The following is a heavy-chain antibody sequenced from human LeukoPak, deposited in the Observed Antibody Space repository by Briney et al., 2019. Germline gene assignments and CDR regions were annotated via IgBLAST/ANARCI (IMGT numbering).Heavy chain of an antibody. CDR1: GLSFSSYW. CDR2: ISGSGGRT. J-gene: IGHJ4*02. V-gene: IGHV3-23*01. D-gene: IGHD2-21*02. Sequence: GGSLRLSCAASGLSFSSYWMTWVRQAPGKGLEWVSAISGSGGRTYYADSVKGRFTISRDNSKNTLYLQMNSLRAEDTAVYYCTKPYCGGDCYSGPGYYFDYWGQGALVTVSS. CDR3: TKPYCGGDCYSGPGYYFDY.